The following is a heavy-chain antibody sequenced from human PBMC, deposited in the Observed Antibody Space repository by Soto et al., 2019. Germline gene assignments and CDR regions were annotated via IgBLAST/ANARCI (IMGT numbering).Heavy chain of an antibody. D-gene: IGHD6-13*01. J-gene: IGHJ5*02. CDR2: IIPIFGTA. CDR1: GGTFSSYA. Sequence: QVQLVQSGAEVKKPGSSVKVSCKASGGTFSSYAISWVRQAPGQGLEWMGGIIPIFGTANYAQKFQGRVTITADESKRTAYMELRSLRSEDTAGDYCAGSPPGGSRWYFRRFGPWGQGTLVTVSS. CDR3: AGSPPGGSRWYFRRFGP. V-gene: IGHV1-69*01.